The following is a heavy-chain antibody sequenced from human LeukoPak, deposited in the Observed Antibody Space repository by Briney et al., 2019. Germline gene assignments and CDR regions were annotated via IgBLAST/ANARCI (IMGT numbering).Heavy chain of an antibody. CDR2: IGTAGDT. D-gene: IGHD6-13*01. V-gene: IGHV3-13*01. CDR1: GFTFSSYD. J-gene: IGHJ4*02. Sequence: GGSLRLSCAASGFTFSSYDTHWVRQATGKGLEWVSAIGTAGDTYYPGSVKGRFTISRENAKNSLYLQMNSLRAEDTAVYYCARYSSSGEFDYWGQGTLVTVSS. CDR3: ARYSSSGEFDY.